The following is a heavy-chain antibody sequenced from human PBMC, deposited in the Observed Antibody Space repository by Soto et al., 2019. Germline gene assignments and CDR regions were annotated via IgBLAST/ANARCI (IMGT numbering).Heavy chain of an antibody. CDR3: ARLSGYARDYYYGVDV. V-gene: IGHV5-51*01. D-gene: IGHD5-12*01. Sequence: GESLKLSCKASGYSFTNYWIGWVRQMPGKGLEWMGIIYPGDSDTRYSPSFQGQVTLSGDKSISTAYLQWSSLKASDTAIYYCARLSGYARDYYYGVDVWGQGTTVTVSS. J-gene: IGHJ6*02. CDR1: GYSFTNYW. CDR2: IYPGDSDT.